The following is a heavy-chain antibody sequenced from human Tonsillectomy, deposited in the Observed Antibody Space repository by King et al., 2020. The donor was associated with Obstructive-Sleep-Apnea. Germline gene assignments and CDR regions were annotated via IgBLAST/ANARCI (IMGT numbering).Heavy chain of an antibody. V-gene: IGHV3-23*04. CDR2: IAATGGGT. J-gene: IGHJ4*02. D-gene: IGHD3-16*01. Sequence: VQLVESGGGLVQPWGSLRLSCVVSGSSFSDYGLSWVRQAPGKGLEWVSTIAATGGGTYYADSVRGRFTISRDNSGNTLFLQMNSLRGEDTAVYYCVSRGDDYVWGDYFFDSWGQGTLVAVSS. CDR1: GSSFSDYG. CDR3: VSRGDDYVWGDYFFDS.